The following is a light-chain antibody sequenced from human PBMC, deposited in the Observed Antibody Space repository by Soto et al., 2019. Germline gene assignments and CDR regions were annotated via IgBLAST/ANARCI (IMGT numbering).Light chain of an antibody. CDR3: QQYGSSPRT. CDR2: GAS. CDR1: QSVRNNY. J-gene: IGKJ3*01. Sequence: EIVLTQSPGTLSLSPGERATLSCRASQSVRNNYLAWYQQKPGQAPRLLIYGASSRATGIPDRFSGSGSGTDFTLTISRLEPEDFAVYYCQQYGSSPRTFGPGTKVDI. V-gene: IGKV3-20*01.